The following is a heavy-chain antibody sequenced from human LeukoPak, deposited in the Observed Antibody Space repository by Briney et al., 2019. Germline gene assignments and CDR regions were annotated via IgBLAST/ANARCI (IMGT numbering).Heavy chain of an antibody. Sequence: GGSLRLSCAASGFTFSRNVMHWVRQAPGKGLEWVALISYDGNNKFYADSVKGRFTISRDNSRNTLYLQMNSLRGEDAAVYSCARGGIPTGPYYYFYYMDVWGKGTAVTVSS. J-gene: IGHJ6*03. CDR1: GFTFSRNV. CDR3: ARGGIPTGPYYYFYYMDV. V-gene: IGHV3-30*01. CDR2: ISYDGNNK. D-gene: IGHD3-10*01.